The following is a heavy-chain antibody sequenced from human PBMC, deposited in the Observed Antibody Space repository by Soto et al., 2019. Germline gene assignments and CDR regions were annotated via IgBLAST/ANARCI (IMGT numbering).Heavy chain of an antibody. CDR2: IIPILDIT. J-gene: IGHJ4*02. Sequence: QVQLVQSAAEMKKPGSSVKVSCKASGGTFNSYTFSWVRQAPGQGLEWMGIIIPILDITTYSQSFQGRVTIPADKVTNTVYLELSSLTSEDTALYFCAARSCSTSTCFPPVPCWGQGTLVAFSS. D-gene: IGHD2-2*01. V-gene: IGHV1-69*02. CDR3: AARSCSTSTCFPPVPC. CDR1: GGTFNSYT.